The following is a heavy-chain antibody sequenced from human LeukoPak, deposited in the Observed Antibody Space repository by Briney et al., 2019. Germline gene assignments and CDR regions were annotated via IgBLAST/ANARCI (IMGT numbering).Heavy chain of an antibody. CDR1: GFTFSNAW. Sequence: GGSLRLSCAASGFTFSNAWMSWVRQAPGKGLGWVGRIKSKTDGGTTDYAAPVKGRFTISRDDSKNTLYLQMNSLKTEDTAVYYCTTTAGVAYYYYYMDVWGKGTTVTVSS. J-gene: IGHJ6*03. CDR3: TTTAGVAYYYYYMDV. D-gene: IGHD2-15*01. CDR2: IKSKTDGGTT. V-gene: IGHV3-15*01.